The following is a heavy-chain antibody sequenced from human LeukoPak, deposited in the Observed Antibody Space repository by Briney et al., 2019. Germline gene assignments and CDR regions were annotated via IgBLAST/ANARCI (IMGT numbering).Heavy chain of an antibody. J-gene: IGHJ5*02. D-gene: IGHD6-13*01. CDR1: GGSIRSHY. Sequence: SETLSLTCTVSGGSIRSHYWSWIRQPPGKGLEWIGYIYYSGSTNYNPSLKSRVTISVDTSKNQFSLKLSSVTAADTAVYYCARYSGWFDPWGQGTLVTVSS. CDR2: IYYSGST. CDR3: ARYSGWFDP. V-gene: IGHV4-59*11.